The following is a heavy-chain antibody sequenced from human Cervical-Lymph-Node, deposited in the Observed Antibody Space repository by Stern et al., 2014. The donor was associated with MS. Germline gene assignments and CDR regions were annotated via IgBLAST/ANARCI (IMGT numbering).Heavy chain of an antibody. CDR2: IHNGGAT. CDR3: ARVGRGYISGYSFDY. CDR1: GFTVSSSY. V-gene: IGHV3-53*01. Sequence: EVQLEESGGGLIQPGGSLRLSCAASGFTVSSSYMSWVRQAPGKGLERVSAIHNGGATYYADSVKGRFTISRDNSKNTLYFQMSSLRAEDTAVYYCARVGRGYISGYSFDYWAQGTLVTVSS. J-gene: IGHJ4*02. D-gene: IGHD5-18*01.